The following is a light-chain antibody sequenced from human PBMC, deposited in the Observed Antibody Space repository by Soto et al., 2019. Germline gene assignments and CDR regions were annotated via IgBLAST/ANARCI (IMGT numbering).Light chain of an antibody. Sequence: DIELTQSPSSLSASVGDRVTIACRSSQNINIYLNWYQQKPGNAPKLLIFESSSLQSGVPSRFSGSGSRRDFTLTISSLQREDFATYFCQQTSTAPFTFCPGTKVDIK. J-gene: IGKJ3*01. CDR2: ESS. CDR3: QQTSTAPFT. CDR1: QNINIY. V-gene: IGKV1-39*01.